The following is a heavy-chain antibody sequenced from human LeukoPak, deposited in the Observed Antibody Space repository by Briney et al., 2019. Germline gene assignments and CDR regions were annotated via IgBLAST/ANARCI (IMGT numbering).Heavy chain of an antibody. CDR3: ARELEYSSFRSRFDP. CDR2: IFHSGST. V-gene: IGHV4-30-2*01. Sequence: PSETLSLTCSVSGGSISSGGYFWTWIRQPPGKGLEWIGYIFHSGSTYYNPSLKSRVTISVDMSKNLFSLKLTSVTAADTAVYYCARELEYSSFRSRFDPWGQGTLVTVSS. CDR1: GGSISSGGYF. D-gene: IGHD6-6*01. J-gene: IGHJ5*02.